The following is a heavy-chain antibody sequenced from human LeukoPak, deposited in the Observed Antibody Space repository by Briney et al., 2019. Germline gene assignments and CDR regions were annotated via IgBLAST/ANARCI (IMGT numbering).Heavy chain of an antibody. D-gene: IGHD4-23*01. Sequence: GESLRLSCAASGFTFSSYPMTWVRQAPGKGLEWVSSISGDGRSTYYADSVKGRFTISRDNSKNTLYLQMNSLRAEDTAVYSWAKGPQGVSVTPYLSFDCWGQGPLVTAS. J-gene: IGHJ4*02. CDR1: GFTFSSYP. CDR2: ISGDGRST. V-gene: IGHV3-23*01. CDR3: AKGPQGVSVTPYLSFDC.